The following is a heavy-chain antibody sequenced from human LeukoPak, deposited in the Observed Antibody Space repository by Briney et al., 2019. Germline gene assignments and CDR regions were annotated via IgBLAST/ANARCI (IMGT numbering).Heavy chain of an antibody. D-gene: IGHD1-26*01. CDR3: ARRNRSIVGATNIDY. CDR2: IYYSAST. Sequence: RQPPGKPLQPIRSIYYSASTSYNPSLKSRVPISVDTSKNQFSLKLSSVTAADTAVYYCARRNRSIVGATNIDYWGQGTLVTVSS. J-gene: IGHJ4*02. V-gene: IGHV4-39*01.